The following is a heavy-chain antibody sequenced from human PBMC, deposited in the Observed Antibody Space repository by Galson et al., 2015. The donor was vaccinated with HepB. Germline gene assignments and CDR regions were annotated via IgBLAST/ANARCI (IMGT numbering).Heavy chain of an antibody. V-gene: IGHV5-51*03. Sequence: QSGAEVKKPGESLKISCKAPAYRTSNYWLGWMRQVPGRSLVWMAFIHLTDLETRYSPSFQGQVTISADRSFNAAYLQWSSLKASDTAMYYCAIGEHGASYYDYCGQGTLVTVSS. D-gene: IGHD4/OR15-4a*01. CDR1: AYRTSNYW. CDR2: IHLTDLET. CDR3: AIGEHGASYYDY. J-gene: IGHJ4*02.